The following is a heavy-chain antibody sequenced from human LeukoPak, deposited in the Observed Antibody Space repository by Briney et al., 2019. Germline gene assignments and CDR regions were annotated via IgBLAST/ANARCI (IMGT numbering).Heavy chain of an antibody. CDR1: GGSFSGYY. CDR2: INHSGST. CDR3: VRGDYCSSTSCYAQVGWFDP. J-gene: IGHJ5*02. V-gene: IGHV4-34*01. D-gene: IGHD2-2*01. Sequence: SETLSLTCAVYGGSFSGYYWSWIRQPPGKGLEWIGEINHSGSTNYNPSLKSRVTISVDTSKNQFSLKLSFVTAADTAVYYCVRGDYCSSTSCYAQVGWFDPWGQGTLVTVSS.